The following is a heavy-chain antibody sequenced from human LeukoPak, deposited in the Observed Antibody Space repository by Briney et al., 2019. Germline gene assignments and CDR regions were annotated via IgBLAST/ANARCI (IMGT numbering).Heavy chain of an antibody. CDR1: GGSISSYY. D-gene: IGHD6-13*01. CDR3: ARSQENGSSGYLVRDYYYYGMDV. Sequence: SETLSLTCTGSGGSISSYYWSWIRQPAGKGLEWIGRIYSSGSTNYNPSLKSRVTMSVDTSKNQFSLKLSSVTAADTAVYYCARSQENGSSGYLVRDYYYYGMDVWGQGTTVTVSS. J-gene: IGHJ6*02. V-gene: IGHV4-4*07. CDR2: IYSSGST.